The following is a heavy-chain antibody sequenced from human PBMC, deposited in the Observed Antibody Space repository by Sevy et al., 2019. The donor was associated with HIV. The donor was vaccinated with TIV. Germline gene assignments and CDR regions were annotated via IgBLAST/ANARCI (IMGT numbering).Heavy chain of an antibody. J-gene: IGHJ4*02. CDR2: IIPIFGTA. CDR1: GGTFSSYA. V-gene: IGHV1-69*06. D-gene: IGHD2-15*01. Sequence: ASVKVSCKASGGTFSSYAISWVRQAPGQGLEWMGGIIPIFGTANYAQKFQGRVTITADKSTSTAYMELSSLRSEDTAVYYCARDSVRYGGKDYRGQGTLVTVSS. CDR3: ARDSVRYGGKDY.